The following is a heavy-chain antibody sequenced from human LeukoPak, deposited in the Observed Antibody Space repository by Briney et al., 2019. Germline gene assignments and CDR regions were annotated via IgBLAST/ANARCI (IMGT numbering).Heavy chain of an antibody. V-gene: IGHV3-7*01. CDR3: ASKQGDY. CDR2: INPDGSGK. J-gene: IGHJ4*02. Sequence: GGSLRLSCAASGFTFSSYSMIWVRQAPGKGLEWVANINPDGSGKYYVDSVKGRFTISRDNAKKSLYLQMNSLRAEDTAVYYCASKQGDYWGQGTLVTVSS. CDR1: GFTFSSYS.